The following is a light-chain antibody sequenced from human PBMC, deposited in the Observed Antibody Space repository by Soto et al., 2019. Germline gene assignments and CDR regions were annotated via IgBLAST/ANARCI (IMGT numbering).Light chain of an antibody. J-gene: IGKJ1*01. CDR1: QGIRTD. Sequence: DIQMTQSPSSLSASVGDRVTITCRASQGIRTDLGWYQQKPGKAPKRLIYDASSLKSGVPSRFSGSGSGTEFTLTISSLQPDDFATYYCQQYESFSLWTFGQGTKVDIK. V-gene: IGKV1-17*01. CDR2: DAS. CDR3: QQYESFSLWT.